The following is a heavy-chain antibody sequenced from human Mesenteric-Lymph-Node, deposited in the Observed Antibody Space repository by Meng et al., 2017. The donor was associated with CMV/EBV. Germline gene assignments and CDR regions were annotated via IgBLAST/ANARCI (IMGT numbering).Heavy chain of an antibody. CDR1: GSSFSTYV. J-gene: IGHJ4*02. Sequence: GESLIISCAASGSSFSTYVMNWVRQAPGRGLEWVSSISYSGSMIYYADSVKGRFSTSRDNAKNSLLLQMNSMRGEDAAVYYCARDLTTSFVLYWGQGTLVTVSS. V-gene: IGHV3-48*03. CDR2: ISYSGSMI. CDR3: ARDLTTSFVLY. D-gene: IGHD2/OR15-2a*01.